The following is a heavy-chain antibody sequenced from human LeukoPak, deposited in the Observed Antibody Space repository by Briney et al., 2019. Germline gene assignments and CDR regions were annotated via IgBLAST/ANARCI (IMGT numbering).Heavy chain of an antibody. CDR2: INADGSAT. CDR1: GVTFSSHW. V-gene: IGHV3-74*01. J-gene: IGHJ5*02. Sequence: GGSLRLSCAASGVTFSSHWMHWGRQAPEKGLVGVSHINADGSATYYAASVKGRFTISRDNARNTLYLQMRSLTAEDTGVYYCVRGALRDCSYTSCTRGNWFDPWGQGTLVTVSS. CDR3: VRGALRDCSYTSCTRGNWFDP. D-gene: IGHD2-2*01.